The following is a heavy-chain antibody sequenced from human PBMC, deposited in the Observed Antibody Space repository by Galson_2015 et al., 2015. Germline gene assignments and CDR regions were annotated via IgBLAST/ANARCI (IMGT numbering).Heavy chain of an antibody. V-gene: IGHV6-1*01. Sequence: CAISGDSVSSNSAAWNWIRQSPSRGLEWLGRTYYRSKWYNDYAVSVKSRITINPDTSKNQFSLQLTSVTPEDTAVYYCARRRRVYDSSGHAFDIWGQGTMVTVSS. CDR1: GDSVSSNSAA. CDR2: TYYRSKWYN. CDR3: ARRRRVYDSSGHAFDI. J-gene: IGHJ3*02. D-gene: IGHD3-22*01.